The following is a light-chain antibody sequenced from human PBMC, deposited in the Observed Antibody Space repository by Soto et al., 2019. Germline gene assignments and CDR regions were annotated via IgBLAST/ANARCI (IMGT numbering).Light chain of an antibody. J-gene: IGLJ2*01. V-gene: IGLV6-57*02. CDR1: RGSIASNF. Sequence: NFMLTQPHSVSESPGKTVTISCTGSRGSIASNFVQWFQQRPGSAPTTVIFEDHQRPSGVPDRFSGSRSGNTASLTISGLQAEDEADYYCSSYRSGNTLVVFGGGTKLTVL. CDR3: SSYRSGNTLVV. CDR2: EDH.